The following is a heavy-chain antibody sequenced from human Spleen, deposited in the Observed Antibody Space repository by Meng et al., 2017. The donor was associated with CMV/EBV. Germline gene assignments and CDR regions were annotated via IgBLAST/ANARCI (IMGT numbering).Heavy chain of an antibody. CDR1: GGSISSGGYY. D-gene: IGHD2-2*01. Sequence: SETLSLTCTVSGGSISSGGYYWSWIRQHPGKGLEWIGYIYYSGSTYYNPSLKSRVTISVDTSKNQFSLKLSSVTAADTAVYYCARGYCSSTSCYPPSDYYYYGMDVWGQGTTVTVSS. J-gene: IGHJ6*02. V-gene: IGHV4-31*03. CDR3: ARGYCSSTSCYPPSDYYYYGMDV. CDR2: IYYSGST.